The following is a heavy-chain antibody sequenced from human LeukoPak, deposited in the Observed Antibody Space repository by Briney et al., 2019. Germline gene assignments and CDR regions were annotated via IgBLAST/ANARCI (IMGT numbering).Heavy chain of an antibody. CDR1: GYTFTGYY. J-gene: IGHJ5*02. CDR2: ISGYNGNT. CDR3: ARSGKWGNNWFDP. D-gene: IGHD1-14*01. Sequence: ASVKVSCKASGYTFTGYYMHWVRQAPGQGLEWMGWISGYNGNTNYAQKLQGRVTMTTDASTSTAYMELGSLRSDDTAVYYCARSGKWGNNWFDPWGQGTLVTVSS. V-gene: IGHV1-18*04.